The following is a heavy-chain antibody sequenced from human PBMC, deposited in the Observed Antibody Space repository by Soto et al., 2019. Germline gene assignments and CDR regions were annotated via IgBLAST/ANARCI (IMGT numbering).Heavy chain of an antibody. Sequence: QVQLVQSGAEVKKPGSSVKVSCKASGVTFSSYTISWVRQAPGQGLEWMGRIIPILGIANYAQKFQGRVTITADKSTSTAYMELSSLRSEDTAVYYCARELGIAVGYYYGIDVWGQGTTVTVSS. V-gene: IGHV1-69*08. D-gene: IGHD6-19*01. CDR2: IIPILGIA. J-gene: IGHJ6*02. CDR1: GVTFSSYT. CDR3: ARELGIAVGYYYGIDV.